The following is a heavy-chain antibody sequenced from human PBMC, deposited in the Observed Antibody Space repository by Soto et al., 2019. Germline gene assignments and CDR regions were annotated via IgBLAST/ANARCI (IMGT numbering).Heavy chain of an antibody. D-gene: IGHD6-19*01. CDR1: GGSISSNSYY. CDR3: ARHFSSGWVCHFGLDV. V-gene: IGHV4-39*01. CDR2: IYYSGST. J-gene: IGHJ6*01. Sequence: QLQLQESGPGLVKPSETLSLTCTVSGGSISSNSYYWGWIRQPPGKGLEWIGSIYYSGSTYSNPSLKSRLIISAGTSKNQFSLRLSSVPAADTAVYYCARHFSSGWVCHFGLDVWGQGTTVTVSS.